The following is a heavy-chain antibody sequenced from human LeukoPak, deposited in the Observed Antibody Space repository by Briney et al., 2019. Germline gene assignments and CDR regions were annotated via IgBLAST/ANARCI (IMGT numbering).Heavy chain of an antibody. V-gene: IGHV1-24*01. CDR3: VIHLVYYGSGSSAY. J-gene: IGHJ4*02. CDR1: GYILTELS. CDR2: FDPEDDEI. D-gene: IGHD3-10*01. Sequence: ASVKVSCKVSGYILTELSMHWVRQAPGKGLEWMGGFDPEDDEIIYAQKFQGRVTMTEDTSTDTVYMELSSLRSEDTAVYYCVIHLVYYGSGSSAYWGQGTQVTVSS.